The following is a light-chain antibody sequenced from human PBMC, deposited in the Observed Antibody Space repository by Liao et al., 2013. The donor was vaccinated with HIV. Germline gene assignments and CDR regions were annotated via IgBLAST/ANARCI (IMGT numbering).Light chain of an antibody. CDR1: ALPKLY. CDR2: KDS. J-gene: IGLJ1*01. Sequence: SYELTQPPSVSVSPGQTARITCSGDALPKLYAYWYQQKPGQAPVLVIYKDSERPSGIPERFSGSSSGTTVTLTISGVQAEDEADYYCQAWDSSTPGVFGTGTKVTVL. CDR3: QAWDSSTPGV. V-gene: IGLV3-25*03.